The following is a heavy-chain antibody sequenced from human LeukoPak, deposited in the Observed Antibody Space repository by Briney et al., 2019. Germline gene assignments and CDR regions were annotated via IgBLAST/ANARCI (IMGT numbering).Heavy chain of an antibody. CDR2: INSNSGDT. V-gene: IGHV1-2*02. Sequence: GASVKVSCKTSGYTFTGYYMHWVRQAPGHGLEWIGWINSNSGDTNYAQKFQGRVTMTRDTSISSAYMELSRLRSEASAVYYCARDGGTAMGVIDYWGQGILVTVSS. D-gene: IGHD5-18*01. CDR3: ARDGGTAMGVIDY. CDR1: GYTFTGYY. J-gene: IGHJ4*02.